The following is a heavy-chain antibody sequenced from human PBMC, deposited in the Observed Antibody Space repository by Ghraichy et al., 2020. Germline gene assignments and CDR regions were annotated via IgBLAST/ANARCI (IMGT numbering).Heavy chain of an antibody. Sequence: LTCAASGFTVSRNYMGWVRQAPGKGLECVSVIYSGGSTYYADSVKGRFTISRDSSKNTLYLQMNSLRVEDTAVYYCARKTDSSGYGDYWGQGTLVTVSS. CDR3: ARKTDSSGYGDY. V-gene: IGHV3-53*01. D-gene: IGHD3-22*01. J-gene: IGHJ4*02. CDR1: GFTVSRNY. CDR2: IYSGGST.